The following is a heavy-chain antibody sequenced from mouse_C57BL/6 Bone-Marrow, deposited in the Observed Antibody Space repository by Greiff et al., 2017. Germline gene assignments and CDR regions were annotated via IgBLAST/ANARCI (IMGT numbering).Heavy chain of an antibody. Sequence: VQLQQSGAELVRPGASVKLSCTASGFNIKDDYMHWVKQRPEQGLEWIGWIDPENGDTEYASKFQGKATITADKSSNTAYLQLSSLTSEDTAVYYGTPMTTVVGGYFDVWGTGTTVTVSS. V-gene: IGHV14-4*01. CDR3: TPMTTVVGGYFDV. CDR1: GFNIKDDY. CDR2: IDPENGDT. D-gene: IGHD1-1*01. J-gene: IGHJ1*03.